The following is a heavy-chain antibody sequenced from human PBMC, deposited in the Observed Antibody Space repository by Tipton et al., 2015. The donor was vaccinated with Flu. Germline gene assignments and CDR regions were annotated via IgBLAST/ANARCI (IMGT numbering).Heavy chain of an antibody. CDR2: INYSGSN. V-gene: IGHV4-61*01. CDR3: ASVVVVPSIRPMVP. Sequence: TLSLTCTVSGGSVSSASYYWSWIRQPPGKGLEWIGYINYSGSNNYNPSLKSRVTISVDSSKNQFSLRLTSVTAADTALYYCASVVVVPSIRPMVPWDQGTLVTVSS. CDR1: GGSVSSASYY. J-gene: IGHJ5*02. D-gene: IGHD2-21*02.